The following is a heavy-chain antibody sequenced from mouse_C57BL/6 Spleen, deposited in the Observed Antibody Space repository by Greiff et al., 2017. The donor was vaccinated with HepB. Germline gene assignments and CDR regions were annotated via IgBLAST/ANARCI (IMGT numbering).Heavy chain of an antibody. V-gene: IGHV10-3*01. CDR2: IRSKSSNYAT. D-gene: IGHD4-1*01. CDR1: GFTFNTYA. Sequence: EVQRVESGGGLVQPKGSLKLSCAASGFTFNTYAMHWVRQAPGKGLEWVARIRSKSSNYATYYADSVKDRFTISRDDSQSMLYLQMNNLKTEDAAMYYCVRDEPNWDYFDYWGQGTTLTVSS. CDR3: VRDEPNWDYFDY. J-gene: IGHJ2*01.